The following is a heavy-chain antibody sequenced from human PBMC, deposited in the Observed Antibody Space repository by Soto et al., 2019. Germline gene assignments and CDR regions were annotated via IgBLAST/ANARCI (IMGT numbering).Heavy chain of an antibody. Sequence: SETLSLTCTVSGGSISSSSYYWGWIRQPPGKGLEWIGSIYYSGSTYYNPSLKSRVTISVDTSKNQFSLKLSSVTAADTAVYYCARHLRLGHIVVVEKTYYFDYWGQGTLVTVSS. V-gene: IGHV4-39*01. CDR2: IYYSGST. J-gene: IGHJ4*02. CDR1: GGSISSSSYY. CDR3: ARHLRLGHIVVVEKTYYFDY. D-gene: IGHD2-21*01.